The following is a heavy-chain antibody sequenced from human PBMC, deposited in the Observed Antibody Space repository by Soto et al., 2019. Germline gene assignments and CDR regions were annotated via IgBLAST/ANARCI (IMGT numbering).Heavy chain of an antibody. CDR3: TTDLPSSSAWANDF. CDR1: GFTFSDAW. CDR2: IMYKNDAEST. J-gene: IGHJ4*02. V-gene: IGHV3-15*07. Sequence: EVHLVESGGGLVQPGGSLRLSCAASGFTFSDAWMNWVRQAPGKGLEWVARIMYKNDAESTNYAATVKGRFTISRDDSKNTRFLQMDSLKTEDTAIYYCTTDLPSSSAWANDFWGQGTLVTVSS. D-gene: IGHD3-22*01.